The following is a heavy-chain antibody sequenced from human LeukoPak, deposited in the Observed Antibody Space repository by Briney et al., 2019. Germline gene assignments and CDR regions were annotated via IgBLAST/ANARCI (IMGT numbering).Heavy chain of an antibody. CDR3: ARTPRGYSGFEDYFDY. J-gene: IGHJ4*02. Sequence: ASVKVSCKASGYTFTSYAMHWVRQAPGQRLEWMGWINAGNGNTKYSQKFQGRVTITRDTSASTAYMELSSLRSEDTAVYYCARTPRGYSGFEDYFDYWGQGTLVTVSS. CDR1: GYTFTSYA. CDR2: INAGNGNT. V-gene: IGHV1-3*01. D-gene: IGHD5-12*01.